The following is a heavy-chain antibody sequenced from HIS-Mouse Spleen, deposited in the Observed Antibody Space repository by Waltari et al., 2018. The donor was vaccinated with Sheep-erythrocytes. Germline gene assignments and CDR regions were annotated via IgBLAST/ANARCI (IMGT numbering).Heavy chain of an antibody. J-gene: IGHJ4*02. V-gene: IGHV3-30*04. CDR1: GCTFTSYA. CDR2: ISDDRRDK. D-gene: IGHD1-26*01. Sequence: QVQLVESGGVVVQPGRSLRLSCAASGCTFTSYAMHWVRQAPGKAQEWVAVISDDRRDKCYADSVKGRLTISRETSKNTLYLEMNSLRAENTAVYYCAIVSAGELTYYFDYWGQGTRVTVSS. CDR3: AIVSAGELTYYFDY.